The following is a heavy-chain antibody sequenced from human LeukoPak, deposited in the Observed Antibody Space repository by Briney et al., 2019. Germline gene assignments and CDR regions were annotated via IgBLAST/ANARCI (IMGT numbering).Heavy chain of an antibody. Sequence: ASVNVSYTASGYTFTIYGISWVRQAPGQGREGMGWVNPKSGKTAYAQKFQGRVSMTRNTSINTIYLELSGLTSEDTAVYFCARADIVLVPGAREGFYYGFDVWGQGAAVTVSS. CDR1: GYTFTIYG. J-gene: IGHJ6*02. CDR2: VNPKSGKT. V-gene: IGHV1-8*02. CDR3: ARADIVLVPGAREGFYYGFDV. D-gene: IGHD2-2*01.